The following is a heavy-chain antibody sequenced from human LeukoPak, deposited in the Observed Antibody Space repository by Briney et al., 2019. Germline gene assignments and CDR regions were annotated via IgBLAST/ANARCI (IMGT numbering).Heavy chain of an antibody. Sequence: SETLSLTCVVSGASVSSSHWNWIRQLPGKGLEWIGCLSYTGKTDYNPSLTSRVTISLDTSKNQVPLKLKSVTAADTAVYYCSEGYFEPFDHWGQGTLVTVSS. CDR2: LSYTGKT. CDR1: GASVSSSH. V-gene: IGHV4-59*02. D-gene: IGHD2/OR15-2a*01. J-gene: IGHJ4*02. CDR3: SEGYFEPFDH.